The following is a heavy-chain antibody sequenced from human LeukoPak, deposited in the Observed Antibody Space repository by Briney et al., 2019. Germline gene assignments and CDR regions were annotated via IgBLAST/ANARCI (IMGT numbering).Heavy chain of an antibody. D-gene: IGHD6-13*01. CDR3: AILAGSAAAT. CDR1: GFTFCTYA. Sequence: GGSLRLSCAASGFTFCTYAMHWVRQAPGKGLEWVSAISGSGGNTYYADSVKGRFTISRDNSKNTLYLQMNSQRAEDTSIYYCAILAGSAAATWGQGTLVTVSS. J-gene: IGHJ4*02. CDR2: ISGSGGNT. V-gene: IGHV3-23*01.